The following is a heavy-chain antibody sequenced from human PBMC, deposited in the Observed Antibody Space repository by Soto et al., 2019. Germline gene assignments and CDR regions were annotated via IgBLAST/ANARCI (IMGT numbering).Heavy chain of an antibody. CDR3: AREKGGYDSFYYYYYYMHV. Sequence: SVKVSCKASGGAFSSYTISWVRQAPGQGLEWMGRIIPILGIANYAQKFQGRVTITADKSTSTAYMELSSPRSEDTAVYYCAREKGGYDSFYYYYYYMHVWGKGPTVTVSS. J-gene: IGHJ6*03. CDR1: GGAFSSYT. V-gene: IGHV1-69*04. CDR2: IIPILGIA. D-gene: IGHD5-12*01.